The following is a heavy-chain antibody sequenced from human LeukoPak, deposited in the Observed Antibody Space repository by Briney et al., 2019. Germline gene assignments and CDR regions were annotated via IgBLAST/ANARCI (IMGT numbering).Heavy chain of an antibody. CDR2: IYHSGST. CDR3: ARATRWLQWYYYYYMDV. V-gene: IGHV4-38-2*02. J-gene: IGHJ6*03. Sequence: PSETLSLTCTVSGYSISSGYYRGWIRQPPGKGLEWIGSIYHSGSTYYNPSLKSRVTISVDTSKNQFSLKLSPVTAADTAVYYCARATRWLQWYYYYYMDVWGKGTTVTVSS. CDR1: GYSISSGYY. D-gene: IGHD5-24*01.